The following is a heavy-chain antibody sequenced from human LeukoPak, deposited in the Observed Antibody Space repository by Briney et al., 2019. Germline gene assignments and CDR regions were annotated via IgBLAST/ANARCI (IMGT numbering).Heavy chain of an antibody. CDR2: IWYDGSNK. CDR1: GFTFSSYG. CDR3: ARRYSSGLDY. V-gene: IGHV3-33*01. Sequence: GGSLRLSCAASGFTFSSYGMHWVRQAPGKGLEWAAVIWYDGSNKYYADSVKGRFTISRDNSKNTLYLQMNSLRAEDTAVYYCARRYSSGLDYWGQGTLVTVSS. D-gene: IGHD6-19*01. J-gene: IGHJ4*02.